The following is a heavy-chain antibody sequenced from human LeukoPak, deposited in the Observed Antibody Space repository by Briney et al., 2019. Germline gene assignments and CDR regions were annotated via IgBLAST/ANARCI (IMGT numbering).Heavy chain of an antibody. CDR1: GYTFTGYY. Sequence: GASVKVSCKASGYTFTGYYMHWVRQAPGQGLEWMGWINPNSGGTNYAQKFQGRVTMTRDTSISTAYMELSRLRSDDTAVYYCARTLGGWYPPFDYWGQGTLVTVSS. J-gene: IGHJ4*02. D-gene: IGHD6-19*01. CDR2: INPNSGGT. CDR3: ARTLGGWYPPFDY. V-gene: IGHV1-2*02.